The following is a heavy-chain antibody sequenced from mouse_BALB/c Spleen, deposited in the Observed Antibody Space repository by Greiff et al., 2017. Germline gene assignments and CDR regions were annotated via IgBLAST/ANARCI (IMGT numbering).Heavy chain of an antibody. J-gene: IGHJ4*01. V-gene: IGHV5-6-5*01. CDR2: ISSGGST. CDR1: GFTFSSYA. D-gene: IGHD2-1*01. Sequence: EVQGVESGGGLVKPGGSLKLSCAASGFTFSSYAMSWVRQTPEKRLEWVASISSGGSTYYPDSVKGRFTISRDNARNILYLQMSSLRSEDTAMYYCARGHGNYYYAMDYWGQGTSVTVSS. CDR3: ARGHGNYYYAMDY.